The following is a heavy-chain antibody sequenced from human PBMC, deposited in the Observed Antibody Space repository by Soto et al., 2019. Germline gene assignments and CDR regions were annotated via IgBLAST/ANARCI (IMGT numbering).Heavy chain of an antibody. V-gene: IGHV3-9*01. CDR2: ISWNSGSR. CDR3: TKARGLTGAKFDS. CDR1: GFTFDDYA. J-gene: IGHJ4*02. D-gene: IGHD3-10*01. Sequence: EVQLVESGGGLVQPARSLRLSCAASGFTFDDYAMHWVRQAPGKGLEWVSGISWNSGSRGYADSVMGRFTISRDNAKNSLSLQMNSLRPEDTALYYCTKARGLTGAKFDSWGQGTLVIVSS.